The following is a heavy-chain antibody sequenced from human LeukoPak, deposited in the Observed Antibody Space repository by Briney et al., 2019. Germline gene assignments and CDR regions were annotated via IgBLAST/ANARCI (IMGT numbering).Heavy chain of an antibody. J-gene: IGHJ5*02. D-gene: IGHD3-22*01. V-gene: IGHV4-59*01. CDR3: AREVYYYDSSGYYWDWFDP. Sequence: PSETLSLTCTVSGGSISSYYWSWIRQPPGKGLEWIGYIYYSGSTNYNPSLKSRVTISVDTSKNQFSLKLSSVTAADTAAYYCAREVYYYDSSGYYWDWFDPWGQGTLVTVSS. CDR1: GGSISSYY. CDR2: IYYSGST.